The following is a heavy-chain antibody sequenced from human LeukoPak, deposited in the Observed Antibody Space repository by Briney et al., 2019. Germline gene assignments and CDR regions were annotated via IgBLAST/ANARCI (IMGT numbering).Heavy chain of an antibody. CDR1: GGSISSGSYY. CDR3: ARDHGYDFWSGYYYIDY. Sequence: SETLSLTXTVSGGSISSGSYYWSWIRQPAGKGLEWIGRIYTSGSTNYNPSLKSRVTISVDTSKNQFSLKLSSVTAADTAVYYCARDHGYDFWSGYYYIDYWGQGTLVTVSS. J-gene: IGHJ4*02. CDR2: IYTSGST. V-gene: IGHV4-61*02. D-gene: IGHD3-3*01.